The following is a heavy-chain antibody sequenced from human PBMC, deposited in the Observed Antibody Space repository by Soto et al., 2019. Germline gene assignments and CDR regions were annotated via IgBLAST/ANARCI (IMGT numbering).Heavy chain of an antibody. Sequence: PSETLSLTCAVYGGSFSGYYWTWIRQPPGTGLEWIGEINHSGSTNYNPSLKSRVTISVDTSKNQFSLKLTSVTAADTGVYYCARYSAASGTYYFDYWGQGTLVTVSS. CDR3: ARYSAASGTYYFDY. CDR1: GGSFSGYY. V-gene: IGHV4-34*01. CDR2: INHSGST. J-gene: IGHJ4*01. D-gene: IGHD6-13*01.